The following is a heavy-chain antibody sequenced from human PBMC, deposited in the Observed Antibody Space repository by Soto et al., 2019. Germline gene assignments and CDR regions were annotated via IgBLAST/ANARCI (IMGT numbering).Heavy chain of an antibody. CDR3: ARGFGVAGTRWWFDP. D-gene: IGHD2-15*01. J-gene: IGHJ5*02. Sequence: QVQLVQSGAEVKKPGASVKVSCKASGYTFTNYDISWVRQAPGQGLEWMGWISTYNGNTNYAQKLQGRVTMTTDTSPSTAYMELRSLRSDDTAVYYCARGFGVAGTRWWFDPWGQGTLVTVSS. CDR1: GYTFTNYD. CDR2: ISTYNGNT. V-gene: IGHV1-18*01.